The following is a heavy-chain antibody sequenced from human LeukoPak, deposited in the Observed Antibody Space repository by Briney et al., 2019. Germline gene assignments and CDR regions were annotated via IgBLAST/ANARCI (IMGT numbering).Heavy chain of an antibody. CDR1: GFTFSSYS. D-gene: IGHD1-26*01. J-gene: IGHJ4*02. CDR2: ITASGTAM. Sequence: GGSLRLSCAASGFTFSSYSMNWVRQAPGKGLEWVSHITASGTAMFYADSVKGRFTISRDNAKNSLYLQMNSLRAEDTAVYYCAKDLRVGATDCYFDYWGQGTLVTVSS. V-gene: IGHV3-48*01. CDR3: AKDLRVGATDCYFDY.